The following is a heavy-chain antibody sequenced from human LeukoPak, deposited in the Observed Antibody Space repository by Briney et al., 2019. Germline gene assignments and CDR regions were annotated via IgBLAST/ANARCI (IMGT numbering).Heavy chain of an antibody. Sequence: AGGSLRLSCAASGFTFSSYEMNWVRQAPGKGLEWVSYISSSGSTIYYADSVKGRFTISRDNAKNSLYLQMNSLRAEDTAVYYRARNTYSDYYDSSGYSPGDFDYWGQGTLVTVSS. CDR3: ARNTYSDYYDSSGYSPGDFDY. J-gene: IGHJ4*02. CDR1: GFTFSSYE. CDR2: ISSSGSTI. V-gene: IGHV3-48*03. D-gene: IGHD3-22*01.